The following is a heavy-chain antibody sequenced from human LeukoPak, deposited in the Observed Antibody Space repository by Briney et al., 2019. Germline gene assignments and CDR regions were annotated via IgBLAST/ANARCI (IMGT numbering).Heavy chain of an antibody. D-gene: IGHD3-3*01. J-gene: IGHJ4*02. CDR1: GGTFSSYA. Sequence: SVKVSCKASGGTFSSYAISWVRQAPGQGLEWMGRIIPILGIANYAQKFQGRVTITADKSTSTAYMELGSLRSEDTAVYYCARSLNNALDFWSGYYNLDYWGQGTLVTVSS. CDR3: ARSLNNALDFWSGYYNLDY. V-gene: IGHV1-69*04. CDR2: IIPILGIA.